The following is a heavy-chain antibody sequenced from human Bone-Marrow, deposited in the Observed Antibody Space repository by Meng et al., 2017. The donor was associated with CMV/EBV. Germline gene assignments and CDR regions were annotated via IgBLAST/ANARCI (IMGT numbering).Heavy chain of an antibody. J-gene: IGHJ6*02. D-gene: IGHD6-13*01. CDR2: IIPIFGTA. Sequence: SVKVSCKASGGTFSSYAISWVRQAPGQGLEWMGGIIPIFGTANYAQKFQGRVTITTDESTSTAYMELSSLRSEDTAVYYCARRQTGIAAARGYYYGMDVWGQATTVTVSS. CDR3: ARRQTGIAAARGYYYGMDV. V-gene: IGHV1-69*05. CDR1: GGTFSSYA.